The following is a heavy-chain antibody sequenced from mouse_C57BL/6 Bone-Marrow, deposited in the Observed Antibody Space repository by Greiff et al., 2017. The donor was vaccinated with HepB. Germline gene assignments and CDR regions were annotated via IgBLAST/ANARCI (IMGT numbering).Heavy chain of an antibody. V-gene: IGHV5-12*01. J-gene: IGHJ4*01. CDR3: VRLSWDRAMDY. D-gene: IGHD3-3*01. Sequence: EVKLMESGGGLVQPGGSLKLSCAASGFTFSDYYMYWVRQTPEKRLEWVAYISNGGGSTYYPDTVKGRFTISKDNANNTLYLQMSRLKSEDTAMYYCVRLSWDRAMDYWTQGTSVTVSS. CDR1: GFTFSDYY. CDR2: ISNGGGST.